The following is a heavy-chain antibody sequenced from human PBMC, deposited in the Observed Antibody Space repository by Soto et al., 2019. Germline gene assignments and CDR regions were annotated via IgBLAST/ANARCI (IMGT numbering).Heavy chain of an antibody. CDR3: ARDLGVALASLTLDF. D-gene: IGHD2-15*01. J-gene: IGHJ4*02. CDR1: GFTVGISY. V-gene: IGHV3-66*01. CDR2: IYSGGET. Sequence: PGGSLRLSCAASGFTVGISYMTWVRQVPGKGLEWVSIIYSGGETYYAASVKGRFTISRDNSKNTLFLQMSSLRAEDTGVYYCARDLGVALASLTLDFWGRGTLVTVSS.